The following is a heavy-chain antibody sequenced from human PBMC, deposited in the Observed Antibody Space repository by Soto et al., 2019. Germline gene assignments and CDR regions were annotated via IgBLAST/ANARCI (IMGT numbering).Heavy chain of an antibody. V-gene: IGHV2-5*02. J-gene: IGHJ4*02. CDR2: IYWDDGK. Sequence: QITLKESGPTLVKPTQTLTLTCTFSGVSLRTSGVGVGGIRQPPGKALEWLALIYWDDGKRYSPSLKSRLTITKDTSKNQVVLRITNMDPVDTATYYCAHLTTGGFYFDYWGQGTLVTVSS. CDR1: GVSLRTSGVG. CDR3: AHLTTGGFYFDY. D-gene: IGHD4-17*01.